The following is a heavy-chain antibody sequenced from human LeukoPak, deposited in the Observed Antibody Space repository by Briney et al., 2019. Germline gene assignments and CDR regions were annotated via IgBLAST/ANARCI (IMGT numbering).Heavy chain of an antibody. Sequence: GGSLRLSCAASGFNFRGQAMSWVRQGPGKGLEWVAGISGRGESTYYADSVQGRFTISRDNSKNTLYLQMNSLRAEDTAVYYCAKVLGSREGFDYWGQGTLVTVSS. CDR2: ISGRGEST. CDR3: AKVLGSREGFDY. CDR1: GFNFRGQA. V-gene: IGHV3-23*01. J-gene: IGHJ4*02. D-gene: IGHD6-13*01.